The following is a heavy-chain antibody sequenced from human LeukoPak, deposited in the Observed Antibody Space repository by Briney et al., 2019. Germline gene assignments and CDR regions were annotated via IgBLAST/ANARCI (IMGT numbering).Heavy chain of an antibody. Sequence: ASVKVSCKASGYTFTGYYMHWVRQAPGQGLEWMGWINPNNGGTNYAQKLQGRVTMTTDTSTSTAYMELRSLRSDDTAVYYCARAPAYGGNEYWGQGTLVTVSS. CDR2: INPNNGGT. CDR1: GYTFTGYY. CDR3: ARAPAYGGNEY. V-gene: IGHV1-2*02. D-gene: IGHD4-23*01. J-gene: IGHJ4*02.